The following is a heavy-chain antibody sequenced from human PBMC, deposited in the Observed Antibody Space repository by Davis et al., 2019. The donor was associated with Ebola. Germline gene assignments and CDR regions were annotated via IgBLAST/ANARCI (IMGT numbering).Heavy chain of an antibody. J-gene: IGHJ6*04. D-gene: IGHD2-15*01. CDR2: TYYTGTT. Sequence: SETLSLTCTVSGGSISAYYWSWIRQPPGKGLEWIGTTYYTGTTYYNPSLKSRVTISVDTSKNQFSLKLSSVTAAETAVYYCVRQGWQLGMDVWGKGATVSVSS. CDR1: GGSISAYY. V-gene: IGHV4-59*04. CDR3: VRQGWQLGMDV.